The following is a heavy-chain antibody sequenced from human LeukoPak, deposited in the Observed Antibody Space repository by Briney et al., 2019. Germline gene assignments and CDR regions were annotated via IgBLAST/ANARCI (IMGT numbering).Heavy chain of an antibody. CDR3: VREANSGGWDDAFDI. J-gene: IGHJ3*02. D-gene: IGHD4/OR15-4a*01. V-gene: IGHV4-59*01. Sequence: SETLSLTCTVSGGSISSYYWSWIRQSPGKGLEWIGYIYYSGSTNYNPSLKSRVTISVDTSKNQFSLKLSSVTAADTAVYYCVREANSGGWDDAFDIWGQGTMVTVSS. CDR2: IYYSGST. CDR1: GGSISSYY.